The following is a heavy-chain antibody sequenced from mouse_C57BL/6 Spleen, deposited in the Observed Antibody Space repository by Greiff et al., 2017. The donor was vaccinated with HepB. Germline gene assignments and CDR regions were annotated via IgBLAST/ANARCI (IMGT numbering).Heavy chain of an antibody. CDR3: ARSPRRTSYYAMDY. V-gene: IGHV1-69*01. Sequence: VQLQQPGAELVMPGASVKLSCKASGYTFTSYWMHWVKQRPGQGLEWIGEIDPSDSYTNYNQKFKGKSTLTVDKSSSTAYMQLSSLTSEDSAVYYCARSPRRTSYYAMDYWGQGTSVTVSS. CDR2: IDPSDSYT. CDR1: GYTFTSYW. J-gene: IGHJ4*01.